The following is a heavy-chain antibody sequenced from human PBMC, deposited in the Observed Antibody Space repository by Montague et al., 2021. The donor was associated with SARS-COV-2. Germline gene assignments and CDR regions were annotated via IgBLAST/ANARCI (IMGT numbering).Heavy chain of an antibody. J-gene: IGHJ5*02. CDR3: ARRPYYYDSSGQFDP. V-gene: IGHV4-39*07. CDR1: GGSISSSTYY. Sequence: SETLSLTCTASGGSISSSTYYWGWIRQPPGKGLEWIASIYYSGGTYFNPSLKSRVAISMDTSKNQFSLKLSSVTAADTAVYYCARRPYYYDSSGQFDPWGQGVLVTVSS. D-gene: IGHD3-22*01. CDR2: IYYSGGT.